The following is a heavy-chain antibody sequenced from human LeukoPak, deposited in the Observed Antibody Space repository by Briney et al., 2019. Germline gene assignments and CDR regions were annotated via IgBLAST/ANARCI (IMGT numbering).Heavy chain of an antibody. J-gene: IGHJ4*02. D-gene: IGHD3-22*01. CDR3: ARSMIVVVIPDY. V-gene: IGHV4-39*07. CDR1: GGSISSSSYY. CDR2: VYYSGST. Sequence: SETLSLTCTVSGGSISSSSYYWGWIRQPPGKGLEWIGSVYYSGSTYYNPSLKSRVTISVDTSKNQFSLKLSSVTAADTAVYYCARSMIVVVIPDYWGQGTLVTVSS.